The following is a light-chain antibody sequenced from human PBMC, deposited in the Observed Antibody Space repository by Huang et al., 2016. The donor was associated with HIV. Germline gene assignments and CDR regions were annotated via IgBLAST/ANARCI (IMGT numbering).Light chain of an antibody. Sequence: DIQTTQSPSSLSASVGDRITITCRASQDITNHLNWYQQKPGKAPKLLVYDASTLETGVPSRFSGSASGTDFTFTIASLQPEDVATYYCQHYDHLHLGFGGGTKVEIK. J-gene: IGKJ4*01. V-gene: IGKV1-33*01. CDR2: DAS. CDR1: QDITNH. CDR3: QHYDHLHLG.